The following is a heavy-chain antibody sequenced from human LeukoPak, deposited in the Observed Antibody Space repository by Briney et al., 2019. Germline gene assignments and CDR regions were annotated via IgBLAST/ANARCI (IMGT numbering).Heavy chain of an antibody. J-gene: IGHJ5*02. V-gene: IGHV3-69-1*01. CDR2: ITKKTAI. D-gene: IGHD3-10*01. Sequence: GSLRLSCAASGFSVSDYYMNWIRQSPGKGLEWVSHITKKTAIEYADSVKGRFTFSRDNANNLLFLQMDSLRPEDTAVYYCARGTYYSGSGPGNWFDPWGHGTLVTVSS. CDR1: GFSVSDYY. CDR3: ARGTYYSGSGPGNWFDP.